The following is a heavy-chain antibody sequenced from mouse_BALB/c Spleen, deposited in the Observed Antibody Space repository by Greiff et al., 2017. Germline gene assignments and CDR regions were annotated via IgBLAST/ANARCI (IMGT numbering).Heavy chain of an antibody. CDR2: LWAGGST. Sequence: QVQLKESGPGLVAPSQSLSITCTVSGFSLTSYGVHWVRQPPGKGLEWLGVLWAGGSTNYNSALMSRLSISKDNSKSQVFLKMNSLQTDYTAMYYCARGGTGDYYAMDYWGQGTSVTVSS. CDR1: GFSLTSYG. D-gene: IGHD2-13*01. J-gene: IGHJ4*01. V-gene: IGHV2-9*02. CDR3: ARGGTGDYYAMDY.